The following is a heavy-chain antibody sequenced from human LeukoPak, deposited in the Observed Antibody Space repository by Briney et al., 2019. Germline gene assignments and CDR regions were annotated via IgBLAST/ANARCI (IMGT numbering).Heavy chain of an antibody. Sequence: GGSLRLSCAASGFTVSSNYMSWVRQAPGKGLEWVSVIYSGGSTYYADSVKGRFTISRDNSKNTLYLQMNSLGAEDTAVYYCARSSSSWPNWFDPWGQGTLVTVSS. J-gene: IGHJ5*02. CDR2: IYSGGST. V-gene: IGHV3-53*01. CDR3: ARSSSSWPNWFDP. D-gene: IGHD6-13*01. CDR1: GFTVSSNY.